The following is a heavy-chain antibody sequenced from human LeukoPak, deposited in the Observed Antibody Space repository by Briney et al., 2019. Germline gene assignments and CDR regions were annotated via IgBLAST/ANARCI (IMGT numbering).Heavy chain of an antibody. V-gene: IGHV4-39*01. CDR3: ARHDYGSGYYYDMDV. CDR2: IYYSGST. Sequence: PSETLSLTCTVSGGSISGYYWGWLRQPPGKNLEWIATIYYSGSTYYSPSLKSRVTISVDTSKNQFSLNLSYVTAADTAVYYCARHDYGSGYYYDMDVWGKGTTVTVSS. CDR1: GGSISGYY. D-gene: IGHD3-10*01. J-gene: IGHJ6*03.